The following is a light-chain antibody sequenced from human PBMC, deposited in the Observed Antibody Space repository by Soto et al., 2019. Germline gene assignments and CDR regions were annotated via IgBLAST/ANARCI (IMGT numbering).Light chain of an antibody. J-gene: IGLJ1*01. Sequence: QSALTQPPYASGSPGQSVTISCIGTSSDIGVYNYVSWYQQHPGKAPKLMIYEVSERPSGVPDRFSGSKSGNTASLTVSGLQTEDEADYYCSSYAGSNNLYVFGTGTKLTVL. CDR3: SSYAGSNNLYV. V-gene: IGLV2-8*01. CDR2: EVS. CDR1: SSDIGVYNY.